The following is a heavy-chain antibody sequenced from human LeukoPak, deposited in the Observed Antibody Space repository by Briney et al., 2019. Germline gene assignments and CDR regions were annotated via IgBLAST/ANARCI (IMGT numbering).Heavy chain of an antibody. V-gene: IGHV3-11*06. CDR2: ISSSSSYT. J-gene: IGHJ3*02. Sequence: GESLRLSCAASGFTFSDYYMSWIRQAPGKGLEWVSYISSSSSYTNYADSVKGRFTISRDNAKNSLYLQMNSLRAEDTAVYYCARDKSGYDAFDIWGQGTMVTVSS. CDR3: ARDKSGYDAFDI. D-gene: IGHD5-12*01. CDR1: GFTFSDYY.